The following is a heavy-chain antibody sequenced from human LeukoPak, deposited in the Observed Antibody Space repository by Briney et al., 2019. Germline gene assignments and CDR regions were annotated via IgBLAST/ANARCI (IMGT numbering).Heavy chain of an antibody. D-gene: IGHD2-2*01. CDR1: GFTFSSYA. CDR2: VSYDGSNK. V-gene: IGHV3-30-3*01. J-gene: IGHJ6*02. CDR3: ARDLGSLVVVPAAMHYYGTDV. Sequence: PGRSLRLSCAASGFTFSSYAMHWVRQAPGKGLEWVAVVSYDGSNKYYADSVKGRFTISRDNSKNTLYLQMNSLRAEDTAVYYCARDLGSLVVVPAAMHYYGTDVWGQGTTVTVSS.